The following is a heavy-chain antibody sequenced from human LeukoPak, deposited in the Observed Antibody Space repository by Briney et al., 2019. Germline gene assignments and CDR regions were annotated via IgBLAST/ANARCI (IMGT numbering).Heavy chain of an antibody. V-gene: IGHV4-39*01. Sequence: SETLSLTCSVSGGSISSSSYYWGWIRQPPGKGLEWIASVYYTGNTYYNLSLKGRFTISVDTSKNQFSLKLVSVTASVTAVYYCARQQCSGGSCYSRAIWFDPWGKGTLVTDSS. J-gene: IGHJ5*02. D-gene: IGHD2-15*01. CDR1: GGSISSSSYY. CDR2: VYYTGNT. CDR3: ARQQCSGGSCYSRAIWFDP.